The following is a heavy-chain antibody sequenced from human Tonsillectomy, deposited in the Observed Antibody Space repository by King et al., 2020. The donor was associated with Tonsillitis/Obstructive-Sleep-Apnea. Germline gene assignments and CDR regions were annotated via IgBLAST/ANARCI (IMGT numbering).Heavy chain of an antibody. D-gene: IGHD3-22*01. Sequence: QLQESGPGLVKPSETLSLTCTVSGDSISSSSYYWGWIRQPPGKGLEWIGSIYYSGSTYYNPSLKSRVTISVDTSKNQFSLKLSSVTAADTAVYYCARLPRYYDSSVYYYGTSYYYYYMDVWDKGTTVTVSS. CDR2: IYYSGST. J-gene: IGHJ6*03. CDR1: GDSISSSSYY. CDR3: ARLPRYYDSSVYYYGTSYYYYYMDV. V-gene: IGHV4-39*01.